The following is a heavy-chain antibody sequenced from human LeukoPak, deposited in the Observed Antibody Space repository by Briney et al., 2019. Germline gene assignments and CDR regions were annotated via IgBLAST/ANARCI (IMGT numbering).Heavy chain of an antibody. CDR3: PKQSYASGWNPFDY. J-gene: IGHJ4*02. Sequence: PGGSLRLSCAASGFTFSSYAMSWVRQAPGKGLEWGSTVSGGGVTTYYADSAKGRFTISRDNSKNTLYLQMNSLTAEDTAVYYCPKQSYASGWNPFDYWGQGILVTVSS. D-gene: IGHD6-19*01. V-gene: IGHV3-23*01. CDR2: VSGGGVTT. CDR1: GFTFSSYA.